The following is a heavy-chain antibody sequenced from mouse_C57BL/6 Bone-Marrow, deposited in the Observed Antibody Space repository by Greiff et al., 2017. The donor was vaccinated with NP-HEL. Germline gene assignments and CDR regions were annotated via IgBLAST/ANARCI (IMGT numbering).Heavy chain of an antibody. D-gene: IGHD1-1*01. CDR3: AREEGLFTTVVATDFDV. V-gene: IGHV1-55*01. CDR2: IYPGSGST. CDR1: GYTFTSYW. Sequence: VQLQQPGAELVKPGASVKMSCKASGYTFTSYWITWVKQRPGQGLEWIGDIYPGSGSTNYNEKFKSKATLTVDTSSSTAYMQLSSLTSEDSAVYYCAREEGLFTTVVATDFDVWGTGTTVTVSA. J-gene: IGHJ1*03.